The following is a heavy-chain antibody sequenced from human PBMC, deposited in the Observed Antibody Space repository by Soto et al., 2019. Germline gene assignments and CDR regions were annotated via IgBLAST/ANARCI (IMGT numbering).Heavy chain of an antibody. V-gene: IGHV2-5*02. D-gene: IGHD3-10*01. Sequence: QITLKESGPALVNPTQTLTLTCSFSGFSLSTRPLSVGWIRQPPGKALEWLALIYWDDDARYNPSLQTRLTTTKDTSKNQVVLTMTTVDPLDTATYYCAHSAEVITYFDFWGQGIRVTVSS. CDR3: AHSAEVITYFDF. CDR2: IYWDDDA. J-gene: IGHJ4*02. CDR1: GFSLSTRPLS.